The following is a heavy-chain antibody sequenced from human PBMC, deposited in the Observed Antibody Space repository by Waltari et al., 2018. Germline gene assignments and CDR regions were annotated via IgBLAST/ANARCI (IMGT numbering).Heavy chain of an antibody. CDR2: VSAYNGNT. D-gene: IGHD3-10*01. V-gene: IGHV1-18*01. CDR3: AREPPGVGAFDI. Sequence: QVQLVQSGAEVKKPGASVKVSCKASGYTFTSDGISWVRPAPGQGLEWRGWVSAYNGNTNYAQKLEGIITMTTDTSTSTAYMELRGLRSDDTAVYYCAREPPGVGAFDIWGQGTMVTVSS. J-gene: IGHJ3*02. CDR1: GYTFTSDG.